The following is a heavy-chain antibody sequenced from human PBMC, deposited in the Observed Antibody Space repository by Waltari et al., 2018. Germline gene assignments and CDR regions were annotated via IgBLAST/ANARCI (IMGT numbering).Heavy chain of an antibody. CDR1: GYTFTSYA. D-gene: IGHD6-13*01. CDR3: ARTLAAAGFYYYYGMDV. V-gene: IGHV1-3*01. Sequence: QVQLVQSGAEVKKPGASVKVSCKASGYTFTSYAMHWVRQAPGQRLEWMGWINAGNGNTKYSQKFQGRVTITRDTSASTAYMELSSLRSEDTAVYYCARTLAAAGFYYYYGMDVWGQGITVTVSS. J-gene: IGHJ6*02. CDR2: INAGNGNT.